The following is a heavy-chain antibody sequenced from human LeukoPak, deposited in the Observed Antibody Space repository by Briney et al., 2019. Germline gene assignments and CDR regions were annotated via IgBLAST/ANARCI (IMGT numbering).Heavy chain of an antibody. V-gene: IGHV1-69*05. D-gene: IGHD6-6*01. CDR2: IIPIFGTA. Sequence: ASVKVSCKASGGTFSSYAISWVRQAPGQGLEWMGGIIPIFGTANYAQKFQGRVTITTDESTSTAYMELSSLRSEDTAVYYRARAYSSSSFFDYWGQGTLVTVSS. CDR3: ARAYSSSSFFDY. CDR1: GGTFSSYA. J-gene: IGHJ4*02.